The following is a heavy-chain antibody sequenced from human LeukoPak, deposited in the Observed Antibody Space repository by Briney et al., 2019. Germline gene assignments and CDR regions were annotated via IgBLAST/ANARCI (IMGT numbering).Heavy chain of an antibody. D-gene: IGHD3-16*01. Sequence: GTTNYNPSLKSRVTISVDKSKNQFSLKLSSVTAADTAVYYCARGGDYVSWGQGTLVTVSS. CDR2: GTT. V-gene: IGHV4-4*02. CDR3: ARGGDYVS. J-gene: IGHJ4*02.